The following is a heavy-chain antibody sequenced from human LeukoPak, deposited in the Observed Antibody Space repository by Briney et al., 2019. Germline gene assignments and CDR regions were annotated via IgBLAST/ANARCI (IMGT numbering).Heavy chain of an antibody. CDR1: GFTFNNYW. V-gene: IGHV3-7*01. CDR2: IKRDGTDK. CDR3: ATSRVFDY. J-gene: IGHJ4*02. Sequence: GGSLRLSCAASGFTFNNYWMSWVRQAPGKGLEWLANIKRDGTDKYYVGSVEGRFTISRDNAKKTLYLEMNSLRMEDTAIYYCATSRVFDYWGQGTLVTVSS.